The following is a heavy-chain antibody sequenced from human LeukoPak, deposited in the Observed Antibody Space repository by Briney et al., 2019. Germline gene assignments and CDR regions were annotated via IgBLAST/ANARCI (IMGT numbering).Heavy chain of an antibody. CDR3: VRGEGTSPIYY. CDR1: AGTLTSHA. Sequence: ASVKVSCTASAGTLTSHAFSWVRQAPGEGFAWMGGIIPLFGPAIYAQNFQGRVTITTDESTSTGYMELRSLRSEDTAVYYCVRGEGTSPIYYWGQGTLVTVSS. CDR2: IIPLFGPA. V-gene: IGHV1-69*05. D-gene: IGHD1-7*01. J-gene: IGHJ4*02.